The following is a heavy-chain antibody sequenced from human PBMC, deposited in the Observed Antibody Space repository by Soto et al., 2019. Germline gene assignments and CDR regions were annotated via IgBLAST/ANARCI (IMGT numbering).Heavy chain of an antibody. CDR1: GYTFSNYD. CDR2: VNPNNGDT. D-gene: IGHD3-10*01. Sequence: QVQLVQSGAELKKPGASVKVSCKASGYTFSNYDMNWVRQATGQGPEWIGWVNPNNGDTGYAQKFQGRVTLTTDISTTTAYMELTSLRPEDTAIYYCAKVSRKGSAIDLDYWGQGTLITVSS. V-gene: IGHV1-8*01. CDR3: AKVSRKGSAIDLDY. J-gene: IGHJ4*02.